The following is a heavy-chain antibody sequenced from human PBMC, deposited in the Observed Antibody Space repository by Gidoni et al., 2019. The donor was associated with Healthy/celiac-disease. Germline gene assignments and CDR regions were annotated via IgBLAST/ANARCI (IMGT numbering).Heavy chain of an antibody. D-gene: IGHD3-3*01. CDR3: AKVGPQGYSDFWSGYQGVDY. Sequence: EVQLLESGGGLVQPGGSLRLSCADSGFTFRSYAMSWVRQSPGKGLEWVSALSGSGGSTYYADSVKGRFTSSRDNSKNTLYLQMNSLRAEDTAVYYCAKVGPQGYSDFWSGYQGVDYWGQGTLVTVSS. V-gene: IGHV3-23*01. J-gene: IGHJ4*02. CDR1: GFTFRSYA. CDR2: LSGSGGST.